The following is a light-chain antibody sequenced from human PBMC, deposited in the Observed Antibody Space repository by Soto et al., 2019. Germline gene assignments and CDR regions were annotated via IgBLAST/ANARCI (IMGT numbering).Light chain of an antibody. V-gene: IGLV2-23*01. Sequence: QSALTQPASVSGSPGQSITISCTGTSSDVGNYNLVSWYQHHPGKAPKLMIYEGSKRPSGVSNRFSGSKSGSTASLTISGLQAEDEADYYCCSYAGSRTYVFGTGTKLTV. J-gene: IGLJ1*01. CDR1: SSDVGNYNL. CDR3: CSYAGSRTYV. CDR2: EGS.